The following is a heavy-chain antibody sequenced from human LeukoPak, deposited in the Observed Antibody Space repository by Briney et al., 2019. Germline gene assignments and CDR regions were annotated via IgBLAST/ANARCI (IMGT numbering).Heavy chain of an antibody. CDR3: ARDSTDKMNMVHYGMDV. CDR2: INPSGGST. CDR1: GYTFTGYY. J-gene: IGHJ6*02. Sequence: ASVKVSCKASGYTFTGYYMHWVRQSPGQGLEWMGIINPSGGSTSYAQKFQGRVTMIRDTSTSTVYMELSSLRSEDTAVYYCARDSTDKMNMVHYGMDVWGQGTTVTVSS. D-gene: IGHD3-10*01. V-gene: IGHV1-46*01.